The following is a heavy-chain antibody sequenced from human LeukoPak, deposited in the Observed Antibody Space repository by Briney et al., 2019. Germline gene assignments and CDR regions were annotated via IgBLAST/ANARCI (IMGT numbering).Heavy chain of an antibody. V-gene: IGHV4-38-2*01. J-gene: IGHJ4*02. CDR1: GYSISSGYY. D-gene: IGHD3-22*01. CDR3: ARRGSGYFFDY. CDR2: IYHSGST. Sequence: SETLSLTCAVSGYSISSGYYRGWIRQPPGKGLEWIGSIYHSGSTYYNPSLKSRVTVSVDTSKNQFSLKLSSVTAADTAVYYCARRGSGYFFDYWGQGTLVTVSS.